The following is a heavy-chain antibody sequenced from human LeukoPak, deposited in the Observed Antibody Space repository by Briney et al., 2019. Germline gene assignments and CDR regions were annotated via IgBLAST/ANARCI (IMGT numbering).Heavy chain of an antibody. CDR1: GGSFSGYY. Sequence: PSETLSLTCAVYGGSFSGYYWSWIRQPPGKGLEWIGEINHSGSTNYNPSLKSRVTISVDTSKNQFSLKLSSATAADTAVYYCARGYRRSDYWGQGTLVTVSS. CDR3: ARGYRRSDY. J-gene: IGHJ4*02. V-gene: IGHV4-34*01. CDR2: INHSGST. D-gene: IGHD4-11*01.